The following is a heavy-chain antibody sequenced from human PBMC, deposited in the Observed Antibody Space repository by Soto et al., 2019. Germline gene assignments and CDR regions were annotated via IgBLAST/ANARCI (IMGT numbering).Heavy chain of an antibody. CDR1: GFTFSSYG. J-gene: IGHJ4*02. CDR2: ISYDGSNK. Sequence: GGSLRLSCAASGFTFSSYGMHWVRQAPGKGLEWVAVISYDGSNKYYADSVKRRFTTPRGNSKNSLYIQMNIMRAEDTAVHYCAKDLDLYYFAYWGREPLLPSPQ. CDR3: AKDLDLYYFAY. V-gene: IGHV3-30*18.